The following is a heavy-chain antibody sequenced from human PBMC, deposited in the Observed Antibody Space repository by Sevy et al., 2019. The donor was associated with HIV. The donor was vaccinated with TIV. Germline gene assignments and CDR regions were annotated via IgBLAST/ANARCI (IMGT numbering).Heavy chain of an antibody. CDR2: ISSSSGTI. J-gene: IGHJ5*01. CDR1: GFTFSAYS. V-gene: IGHV3-48*01. CDR3: ARAGGDCDSNNECWFVS. D-gene: IGHD2-21*01. Sequence: GGSLRLSCAASGFTFSAYSMKWVRQAPGKGLEWVSYISSSSGTIYYADSVKGQFTISRDNAKSSLYLQMNGLRAEDTAVYYCARAGGDCDSNNECWFVSWGQGTLVTVSS.